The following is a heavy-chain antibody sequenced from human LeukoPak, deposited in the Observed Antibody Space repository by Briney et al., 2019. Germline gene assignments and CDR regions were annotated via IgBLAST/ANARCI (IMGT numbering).Heavy chain of an antibody. CDR1: GYSISSGYY. CDR3: AREGRIAAAGNWFDP. D-gene: IGHD6-13*01. V-gene: IGHV4-38-2*02. J-gene: IGHJ5*02. Sequence: SETLSLTCTVSGYSISSGYYWGWIRQPPGKGLEWIGSIYHSGSTYYNPSLKSRVTISVDTSKNQFSLKLSPVTAADTAVYYCAREGRIAAAGNWFDPWGQGTLVTVSA. CDR2: IYHSGST.